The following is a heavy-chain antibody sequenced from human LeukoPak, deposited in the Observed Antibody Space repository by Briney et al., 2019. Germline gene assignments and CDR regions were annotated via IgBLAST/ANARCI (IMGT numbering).Heavy chain of an antibody. CDR1: GYTFTGYY. D-gene: IGHD3-10*01. CDR2: INPNSGGT. V-gene: IGHV1-2*04. CDR3: ARATRALLWFGESHNWFDP. J-gene: IGHJ5*02. Sequence: ASVKVSCKASGYTFTGYYMHWVRQAPGQGLEWMGWINPNSGGTNYAQKFQGWVTMTRDTSISTAYMELSRLRSDDTAVYYCARATRALLWFGESHNWFDPWGQGTLVTVSS.